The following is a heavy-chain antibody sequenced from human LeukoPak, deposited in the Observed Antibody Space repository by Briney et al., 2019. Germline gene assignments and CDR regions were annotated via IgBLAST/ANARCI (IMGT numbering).Heavy chain of an antibody. J-gene: IGHJ4*02. V-gene: IGHV3-11*01. Sequence: GPLRLSCAASGITFTDHYMNWIRQAPGKGLEWLSYISTSGRTIAYADSVKGRFTISRDNAKNSLYLQMNSLRADDTAVYYCARTKSEPTYGQHHGLDNWGQGTLVTVSS. CDR2: ISTSGRTI. D-gene: IGHD3-10*01. CDR3: ARTKSEPTYGQHHGLDN. CDR1: GITFTDHY.